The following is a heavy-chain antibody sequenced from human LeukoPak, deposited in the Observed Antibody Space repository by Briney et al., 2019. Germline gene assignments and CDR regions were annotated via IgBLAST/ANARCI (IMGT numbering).Heavy chain of an antibody. Sequence: GGSLRLSCTTSGFTFSNYWMSWVRQAQGKGLEWVANIKQGGSEKHYVDSVKGRFTISRDNAKNSLYLQMNSLRAEDTAVYYCAKDRGSGYGMDGFFDYWGQGTLVTVSS. CDR2: IKQGGSEK. CDR1: GFTFSNYW. D-gene: IGHD5-12*01. CDR3: AKDRGSGYGMDGFFDY. V-gene: IGHV3-7*01. J-gene: IGHJ4*02.